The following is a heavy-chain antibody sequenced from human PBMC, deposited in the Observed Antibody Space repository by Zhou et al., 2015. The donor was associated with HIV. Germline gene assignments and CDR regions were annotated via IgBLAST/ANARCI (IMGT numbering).Heavy chain of an antibody. CDR3: ARGFSHGTDEVFFKD. V-gene: IGHV1-18*01. J-gene: IGHJ1*01. CDR1: GYTFTSYG. D-gene: IGHD5/OR15-5a*01. CDR2: ISPFNGNV. Sequence: HVQLVQSGPEVKKPGASVKISCKASGYTFTSYGISWVRQVPGQGLEWMGWISPFNGNVNYGLNQARVTLTADTSASTVYLELRSLRSDDTAVYFCARGFSHGTDEVFFKDWGRGTLITVS.